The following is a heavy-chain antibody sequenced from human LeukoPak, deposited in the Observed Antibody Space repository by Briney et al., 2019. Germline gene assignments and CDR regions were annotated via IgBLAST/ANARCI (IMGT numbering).Heavy chain of an antibody. CDR1: GGSISSYY. CDR3: AREGDYYDTSGTLDY. Sequence: SETLSLTCTVSGGSISSYYWSWIRQPPGKGLEWIGRIYTSGSTNYNPSLKSRVTMSVDTSKNQFSLKLSSVTAADTAVYYCAREGDYYDTSGTLDYWGQGTLVTVSS. V-gene: IGHV4-4*07. J-gene: IGHJ4*02. CDR2: IYTSGST. D-gene: IGHD3-22*01.